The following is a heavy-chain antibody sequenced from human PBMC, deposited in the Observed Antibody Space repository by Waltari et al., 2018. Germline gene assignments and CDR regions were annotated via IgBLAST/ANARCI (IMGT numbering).Heavy chain of an antibody. CDR1: GFTYSLYW. V-gene: IGHV3-74*01. J-gene: IGHJ2*01. D-gene: IGHD4-17*01. CDR3: ARGARRTTVTTGWWYFDL. Sequence: EVQLVESGGGLVQPGGSLRLSCAASGFTYSLYWMPWVRQVPGKGLVWVSRSNSDGRSTSYADSVKGRFTIYKDNAKNTVYLQMNSLRVDDMAIYYCARGARRTTVTTGWWYFDLWGRGTLVTVSS. CDR2: SNSDGRST.